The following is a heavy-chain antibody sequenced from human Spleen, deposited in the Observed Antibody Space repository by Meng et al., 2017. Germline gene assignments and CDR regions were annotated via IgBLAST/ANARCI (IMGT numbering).Heavy chain of an antibody. D-gene: IGHD6-19*01. CDR1: GFTFINYA. CDR3: ARGDGSSGWSLPDIDF. Sequence: GESLKISCAASGFTFINYAMHWVRQAPGKGLDWVALISYDETNKYYADSVKGRFTTSRDNSKNTLYLQINSLRLEDTAIYYCARGDGSSGWSLPDIDFWG. CDR2: ISYDETNK. J-gene: IGHJ6*03. V-gene: IGHV3-30*04.